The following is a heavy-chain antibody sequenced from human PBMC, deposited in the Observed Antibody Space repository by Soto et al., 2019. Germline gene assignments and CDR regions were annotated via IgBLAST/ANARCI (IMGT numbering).Heavy chain of an antibody. J-gene: IGHJ6*02. Sequence: QVQLVQSGDEVKKPGASVKVSCKASGYIFVNYGIAWVRQAQGQGLGWMGWISPYTGNTHSATKVQGRLTMTTDTSTSTAYMDLGSLTSDDTAVYYCVMVDNYVTPTPQDVWGQGTTVTVSS. CDR2: ISPYTGNT. V-gene: IGHV1-18*01. D-gene: IGHD3-16*01. CDR1: GYIFVNYG. CDR3: VMVDNYVTPTPQDV.